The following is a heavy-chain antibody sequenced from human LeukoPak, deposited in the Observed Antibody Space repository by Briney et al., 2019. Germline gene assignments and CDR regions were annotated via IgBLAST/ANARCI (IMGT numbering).Heavy chain of an antibody. CDR3: AKRHYYGSGSYDY. Sequence: GGSLRLSCAASGFTFSSYWMSWVRQAPGKGLEWVSGISDSGGSTYYADSVKGRFTISRDNSKNTLYLQMNSLRAEDTAVYYCAKRHYYGSGSYDYWGQGTLVTVSS. CDR1: GFTFSSYW. V-gene: IGHV3-23*01. CDR2: ISDSGGST. J-gene: IGHJ4*02. D-gene: IGHD3-10*01.